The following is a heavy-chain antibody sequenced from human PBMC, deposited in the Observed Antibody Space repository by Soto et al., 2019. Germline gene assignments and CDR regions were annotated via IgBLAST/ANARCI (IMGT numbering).Heavy chain of an antibody. CDR3: SRHLEGAGSYSYDI. V-gene: IGHV4-59*01. CDR2: VYDSGT. Sequence: QLQLQESGPGLVKPSETLSLICTVSGGYISGYYWNWIRQPPGNGLEWIGFVYDSGTSYNASLTSRLTLSIDTSKTQFSLTLSSVTAADTAVYYCSRHLEGAGSYSYDIWGQGIMVTVSS. CDR1: GGYISGYY. J-gene: IGHJ3*02. D-gene: IGHD1-1*01.